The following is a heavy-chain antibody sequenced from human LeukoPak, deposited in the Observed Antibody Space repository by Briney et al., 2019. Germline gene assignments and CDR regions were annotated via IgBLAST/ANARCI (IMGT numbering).Heavy chain of an antibody. CDR1: GFTFSSNG. Sequence: GSLRLSCAASGFTFSSNGMSWVRQAPGKGLEWVSSISSSSSYIYYADSVKGRFTISRDNAKNSLFLQMNSLRAEDTAVYYCAKAIVVVISGNAFQIWGQGTMVTVSS. CDR2: ISSSSSYI. V-gene: IGHV3-21*04. CDR3: AKAIVVVISGNAFQI. D-gene: IGHD3-22*01. J-gene: IGHJ3*02.